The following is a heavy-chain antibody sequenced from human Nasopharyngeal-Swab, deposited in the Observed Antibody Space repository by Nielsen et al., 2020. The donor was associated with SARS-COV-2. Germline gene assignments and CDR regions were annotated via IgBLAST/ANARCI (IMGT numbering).Heavy chain of an antibody. CDR2: ISSSSSYI. V-gene: IGHV3-21*01. J-gene: IGHJ4*02. CDR1: GFAFSTYS. CDR3: VGNNWNYGGVGY. D-gene: IGHD1-7*01. Sequence: LSLTCAASGFAFSTYSMNWVRQAPGKGLEWVSSISSSSSYIYYADSVKGRFTISRDNAKNSLYLQMNSPRAEDTAVYYCVGNNWNYGGVGYWGQGTLVTVSS.